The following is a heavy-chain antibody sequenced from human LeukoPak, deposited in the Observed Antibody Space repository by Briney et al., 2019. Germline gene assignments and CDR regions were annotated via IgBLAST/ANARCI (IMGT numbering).Heavy chain of an antibody. CDR2: ISGSGGST. J-gene: IGHJ4*02. CDR1: GFTFSSYA. D-gene: IGHD3-22*01. V-gene: IGHV3-23*01. CDR3: AKSLYDSSGYYYGILGAPFDY. Sequence: GGSLRLSCAASGFTFSSYAMSWVCQAPGKGLEWVSAISGSGGSTYYADSVKGRFTISRDNSKNTLYLQMNSLRAEDTAVYYCAKSLYDSSGYYYGILGAPFDYWGQGTLVTVSS.